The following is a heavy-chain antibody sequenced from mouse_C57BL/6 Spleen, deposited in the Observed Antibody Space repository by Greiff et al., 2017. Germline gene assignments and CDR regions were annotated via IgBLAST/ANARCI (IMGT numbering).Heavy chain of an antibody. Sequence: QVQLQQSGAELARPGASVKLSCKASGYTFTSYGISWVKQRTGQGLEWIGEIYPRSGNTYYNEKFKGKATLTADKSSSTAYMELRSLTSEDSAVYFCASGYGSSQFAYWGQGTLVTVSA. J-gene: IGHJ3*01. CDR2: IYPRSGNT. CDR3: ASGYGSSQFAY. CDR1: GYTFTSYG. D-gene: IGHD1-1*01. V-gene: IGHV1-81*01.